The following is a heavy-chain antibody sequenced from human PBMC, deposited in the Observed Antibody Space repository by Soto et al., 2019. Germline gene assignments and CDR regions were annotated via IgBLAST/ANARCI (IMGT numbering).Heavy chain of an antibody. J-gene: IGHJ6*03. V-gene: IGHV3-23*01. CDR2: ISGSGGST. CDR1: GFTFSSYA. CDR3: AKRERITIFGVVSGYYYYYMDV. Sequence: EVQLLESGGGLVQPGGSLRLSCAASGFTFSSYAMSWVRQAPGKGLEWVSAISGSGGSTYYADSVKGRFTISRDNSKNKLYLQMNSLRAEDTAGYYCAKRERITIFGVVSGYYYYYMDVWGKGTTVTVSS. D-gene: IGHD3-3*01.